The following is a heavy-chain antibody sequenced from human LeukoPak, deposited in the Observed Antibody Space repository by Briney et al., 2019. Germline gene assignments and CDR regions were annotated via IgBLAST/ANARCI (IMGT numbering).Heavy chain of an antibody. CDR3: ARVQLWPLYFDY. J-gene: IGHJ4*02. CDR2: IYYSGST. D-gene: IGHD5-18*01. Sequence: PSETLSLTCTVSGGSISSYYWSWIRQPPGKGVEWIGYIYYSGSTNYNPSLKSRVTISVDTSKNQFSLKLSSVTAADTAVYYCARVQLWPLYFDYWGQGTLVTVSS. V-gene: IGHV4-59*01. CDR1: GGSISSYY.